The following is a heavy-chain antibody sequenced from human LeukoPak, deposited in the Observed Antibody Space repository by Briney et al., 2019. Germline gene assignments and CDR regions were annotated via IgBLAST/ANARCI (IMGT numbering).Heavy chain of an antibody. V-gene: IGHV3-7*01. D-gene: IGHD6-6*01. CDR1: GYSFRIFW. CDR2: IKQDGSEK. J-gene: IGHJ5*02. CDR3: ARGGSSSSGWFDP. Sequence: PGGSLRLSCAASGYSFRIFWMCWVRQAPGQGLEWVANIKQDGSEKYYVDSVKGRFTISRDNTKKSLSLQMNSLKADDTAVYYCARGGSSSSGWFDPWGQGTLVTVSS.